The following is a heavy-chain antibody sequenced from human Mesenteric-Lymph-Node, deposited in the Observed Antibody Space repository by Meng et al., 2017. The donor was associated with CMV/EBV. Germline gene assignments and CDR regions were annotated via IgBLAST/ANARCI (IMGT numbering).Heavy chain of an antibody. CDR1: GYTFINYG. CDR2: ISAHNGNT. CDR3: ARDIVGATSYHYYGLDV. Sequence: ASVKVSCKAAGYTFINYGITWVRQTPGQGLEWMGWISAHNGNTNYVEKLQGRVTMTTDTSTSTAYMELRSLRSDDTAVYYCARDIVGATSYHYYGLDVWGQGTTVTVSS. V-gene: IGHV1-18*01. J-gene: IGHJ6*02. D-gene: IGHD1-26*01.